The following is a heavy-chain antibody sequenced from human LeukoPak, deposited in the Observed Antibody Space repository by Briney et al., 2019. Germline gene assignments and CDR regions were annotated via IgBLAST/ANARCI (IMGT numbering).Heavy chain of an antibody. CDR2: VTGNGGTT. D-gene: IGHD6-13*01. V-gene: IGHV3-23*01. J-gene: IGHJ4*02. CDR1: GFTFSNYG. Sequence: PGGSLRLSCAASGFTFSNYGMSWVRQAAGKGLEWLSGVTGNGGTTDYADSMKGRFTISRDNSKNTLYLQMSSLRGEDTAIYYCAKGGSTWYSWADYWGPGTLVTVSS. CDR3: AKGGSTWYSWADY.